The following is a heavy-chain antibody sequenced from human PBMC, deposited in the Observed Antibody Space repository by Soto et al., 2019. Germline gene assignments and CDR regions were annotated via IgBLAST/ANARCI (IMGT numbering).Heavy chain of an antibody. D-gene: IGHD3-3*01. V-gene: IGHV1-2*02. J-gene: IGHJ3*02. CDR2: INPATGAA. CDR1: GYPVTAYY. Sequence: QLHLVQSGAVVKKPGASVTVSGSASGYPVTAYYMHWVRQAPGRGLEWMGGINPATGAAKYTQTFQGRVTMTRDTSTSTVFMELSGLTSEDTAVFYCARGGGVGVAGSAAFDMWGQGTLVTFSS. CDR3: ARGGGVGVAGSAAFDM.